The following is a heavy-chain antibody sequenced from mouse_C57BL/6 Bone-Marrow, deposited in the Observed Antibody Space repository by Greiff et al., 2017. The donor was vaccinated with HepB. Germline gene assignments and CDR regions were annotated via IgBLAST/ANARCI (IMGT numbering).Heavy chain of an antibody. Sequence: EVKLVESGGGLVQSGRSLRLSCATSGFTFSDFYMEWVRQAPGKGLEWIAASRNKANDYTTEYSASVKGRFIVSRDTSQSILYLQMNALRAEDTAIYYCARDGQLGAWFAYWGQGTLVTVSA. CDR3: ARDGQLGAWFAY. CDR1: GFTFSDFY. D-gene: IGHD4-1*02. V-gene: IGHV7-1*01. CDR2: SRNKANDYTT. J-gene: IGHJ3*01.